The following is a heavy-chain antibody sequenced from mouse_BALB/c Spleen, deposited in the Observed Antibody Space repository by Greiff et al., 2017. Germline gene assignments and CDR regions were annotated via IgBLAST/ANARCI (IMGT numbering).Heavy chain of an antibody. V-gene: IGHV1S81*02. CDR3: TRSDDYDAWFAY. CDR2: INPSNGGT. CDR1: GYTFTSYY. D-gene: IGHD2-4*01. J-gene: IGHJ3*01. Sequence: VQLQQSGAELVKPGASVKLSCKASGYTFTSYYMYWVKQRPGQGLEWIGEINPSNGGTNFNEKFKSKATLTVDKSSSTAYMQLSSLTSEDSAVYYCTRSDDYDAWFAYWGQGTLVTVSA.